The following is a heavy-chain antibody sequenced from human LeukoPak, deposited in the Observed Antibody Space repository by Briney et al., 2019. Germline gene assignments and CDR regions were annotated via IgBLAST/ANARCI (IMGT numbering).Heavy chain of an antibody. CDR1: GGSFSGYY. V-gene: IGHV4-34*09. CDR3: ARDRSRGTGTFDY. D-gene: IGHD1-1*01. J-gene: IGHJ4*02. CDR2: INHSGST. Sequence: SETLSLTCAVYGGSFSGYYWSWIRQPPGKGLEWIGEINHSGSTYYNPSLKSRLTISVDTSKNQFSLKLSSVTAADTAVYYCARDRSRGTGTFDYWGQGTLVTVSS.